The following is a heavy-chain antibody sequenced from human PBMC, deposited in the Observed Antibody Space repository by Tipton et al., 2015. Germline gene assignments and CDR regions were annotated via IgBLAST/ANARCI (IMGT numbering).Heavy chain of an antibody. J-gene: IGHJ4*02. CDR1: GFLFNTYC. Sequence: SLRLSCAASGFLFNTYCMTWVRQAPGKGLEWVANINQDGTEKFYVDSVKGRFTISRDNGKNSLYLQMNSLRDEDTAVYYCARDTNWGFDYWGQGIEVTVSS. D-gene: IGHD7-27*01. CDR3: ARDTNWGFDY. V-gene: IGHV3-7*01. CDR2: INQDGTEK.